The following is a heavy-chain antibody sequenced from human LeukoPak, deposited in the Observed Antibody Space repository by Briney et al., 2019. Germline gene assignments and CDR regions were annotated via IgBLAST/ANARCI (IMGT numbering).Heavy chain of an antibody. Sequence: GESLKISCKGSGYSFSTYWIGWVRQMPGKSLEWMGIMYPGDSDTRYSPSFQGQVTISADKSINTAYLQWSSLKASDTAMYYCARFSATYYFDYWGQGTLVTVSS. CDR2: MYPGDSDT. V-gene: IGHV5-51*01. J-gene: IGHJ4*02. CDR3: ARFSATYYFDY. CDR1: GYSFSTYW. D-gene: IGHD1-1*01.